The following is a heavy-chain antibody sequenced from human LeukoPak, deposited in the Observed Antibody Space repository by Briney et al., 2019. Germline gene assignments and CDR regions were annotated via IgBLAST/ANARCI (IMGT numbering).Heavy chain of an antibody. CDR1: GFTFSSYE. V-gene: IGHV3-48*03. D-gene: IGHD7-27*01. J-gene: IGHJ5*02. CDR2: ISSSGSAI. CDR3: ARGTGYCLDP. Sequence: GSLRLSCAASGFTFSSYEMNWVRQAPGKGLEWVSYISSSGSAIYYADSVKGRFTLSRDNAKNSLYLQMNSLRAEDTAVYYCARGTGYCLDPWGQGTLVTVSS.